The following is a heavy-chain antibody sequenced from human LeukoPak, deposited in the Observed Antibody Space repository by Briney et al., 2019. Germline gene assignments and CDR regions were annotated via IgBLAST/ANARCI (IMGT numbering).Heavy chain of an antibody. D-gene: IGHD3-22*01. V-gene: IGHV4-59*01. CDR1: GGSFSGYY. J-gene: IGHJ4*02. CDR2: IYYSGST. Sequence: PSETLSLTCAVYGGSFSGYYWSWIRQPPGKGLEWIGYIYYSGSTNYNPSLKSRVTISVDTSKNQFSLKLSSVTAADTAVYYCARGHQDYYDSSGYYYWGQGTLVTVSS. CDR3: ARGHQDYYDSSGYYY.